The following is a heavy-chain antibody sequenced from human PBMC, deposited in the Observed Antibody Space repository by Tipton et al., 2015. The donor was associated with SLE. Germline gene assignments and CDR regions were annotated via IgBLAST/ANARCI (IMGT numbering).Heavy chain of an antibody. CDR2: ISWSSGTI. CDR1: GFTFDDYA. J-gene: IGHJ4*02. Sequence: SLRLSCAASGFTFDDYAMHWVRQAPGKGLEWVSGISWSSGTIDFADSVKGRFTISRDNAKNSLYLQMNSLRAEDTALYYCAKEGSRNGYNCLDYWGQGTLVTVSS. V-gene: IGHV3-9*01. D-gene: IGHD5-24*01. CDR3: AKEGSRNGYNCLDY.